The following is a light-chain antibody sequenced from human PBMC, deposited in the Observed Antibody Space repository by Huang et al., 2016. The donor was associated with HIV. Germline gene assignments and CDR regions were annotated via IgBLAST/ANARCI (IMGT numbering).Light chain of an antibody. J-gene: IGKJ4*01. Sequence: EIVLTQSPATLSLSPGERATLSCRASQSIINFLAWYQQKPGQAPRLLIYDASNRATGSPARFSGSVSGTDFTLTISSLEPEDFAVYYCQQRGDWPLTFGGGTKVEI. CDR2: DAS. V-gene: IGKV3-11*01. CDR3: QQRGDWPLT. CDR1: QSIINF.